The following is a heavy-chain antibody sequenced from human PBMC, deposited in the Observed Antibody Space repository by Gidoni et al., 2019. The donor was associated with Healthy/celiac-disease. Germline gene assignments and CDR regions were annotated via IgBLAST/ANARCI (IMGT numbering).Heavy chain of an antibody. V-gene: IGHV1-8*01. D-gene: IGHD5-18*01. CDR2: MNPNSGNT. CDR1: GYTFTSYD. J-gene: IGHJ4*02. Sequence: QVQLVQSGAEVKKPGASVKVSCKASGYTFTSYDINWVRQATGQGLEWMGWMNPNSGNTGYAQKFQGRVTMTRNTSISTAYMELSSLRSEDTAVYYCASGVDTAMVTGFDYWGQGTLVTVSS. CDR3: ASGVDTAMVTGFDY.